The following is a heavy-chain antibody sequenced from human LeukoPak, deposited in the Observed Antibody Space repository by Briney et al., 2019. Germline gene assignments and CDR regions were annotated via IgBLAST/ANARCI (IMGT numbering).Heavy chain of an antibody. CDR1: GGSISSGDYY. CDR2: IYYSGST. D-gene: IGHD1-26*01. J-gene: IGHJ4*02. Sequence: MSSQTLSLTCTVSGGSISSGDYYWSWIRQPPGKGLEWIGYIYYSGSTYYDPSLKSRVTISVDTSKNQFSLKLSSVTAADTAVYYCASPSPSGSYDYWGQGTLVAVSS. CDR3: ASPSPSGSYDY. V-gene: IGHV4-30-4*08.